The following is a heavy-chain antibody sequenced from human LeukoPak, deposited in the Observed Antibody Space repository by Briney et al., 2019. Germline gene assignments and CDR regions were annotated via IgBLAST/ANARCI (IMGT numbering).Heavy chain of an antibody. CDR2: ISSSSSYI. CDR1: GFTFSSYS. Sequence: GGSLRLSCAASGFTFSSYSMNWVRQAPGKGLEWVSSISSSSSYIYYADSVKGRFTISRDNAKNSLYLQMSSLRAEDTAVYYCALQENYYDSSGYWNYWGQGTLVTVSS. J-gene: IGHJ4*02. V-gene: IGHV3-21*01. CDR3: ALQENYYDSSGYWNY. D-gene: IGHD3-22*01.